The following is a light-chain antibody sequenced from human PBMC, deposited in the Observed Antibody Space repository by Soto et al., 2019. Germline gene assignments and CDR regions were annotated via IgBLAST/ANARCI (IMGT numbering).Light chain of an antibody. J-gene: IGKJ1*01. CDR2: GAS. Sequence: EIVMTQSPATLSVSPGERATLSCRASQSVSSNLAWYQQKPGQAPRLLIYGASTRVTGIPARFSGTGSGTDFTLTVSSLQSEDFAVYYCQQYDNWPQTFGQGTKVDIK. CDR1: QSVSSN. V-gene: IGKV3-15*01. CDR3: QQYDNWPQT.